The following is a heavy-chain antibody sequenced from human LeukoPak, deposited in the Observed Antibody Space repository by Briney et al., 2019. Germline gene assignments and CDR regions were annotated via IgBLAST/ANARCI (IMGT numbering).Heavy chain of an antibody. CDR2: VHYSGTA. D-gene: IGHD4-17*01. V-gene: IGHV4-59*01. CDR3: ARGYGDFRVEGRYFHS. J-gene: IGHJ4*02. Sequence: SETLSLTCTVSDGSITNYDWSWVRQPPGKGLEFIGHVHYSGTANYNPSLRSRVTISIDTSKKQFFLKLKSVTAADTAVYYCARGYGDFRVEGRYFHSWGQGTLVTVSS. CDR1: DGSITNYD.